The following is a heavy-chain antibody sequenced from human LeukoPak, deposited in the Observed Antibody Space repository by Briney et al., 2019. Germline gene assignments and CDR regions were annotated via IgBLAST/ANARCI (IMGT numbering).Heavy chain of an antibody. J-gene: IGHJ4*02. V-gene: IGHV3-74*01. Sequence: GGSLRLSCAASGFTFSIYWMHWVRQAPGKGLVWVSRINSDGSSTNYADSVKGRFTISRDNAKNTLYLQMNSLRAEDAAVYYCASQGARSTYYDILTGPKPFDYWGQGTPVTVSS. CDR3: ASQGARSTYYDILTGPKPFDY. D-gene: IGHD3-9*01. CDR2: INSDGSST. CDR1: GFTFSIYW.